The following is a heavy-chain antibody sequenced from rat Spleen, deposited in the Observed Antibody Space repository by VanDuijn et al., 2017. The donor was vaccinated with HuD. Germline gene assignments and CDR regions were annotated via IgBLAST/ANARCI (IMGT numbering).Heavy chain of an antibody. CDR1: GFTFSDYN. Sequence: EVQLVESDGGLVQPGRSLKLSCAASGFTFSDYNMAWVRQAPKKGLEWVATISYDGSSTYYRDSVKGRFTISRDNVKTTLYLQMDSLRSEDTATYYGVRHEPNWFTYWGQGTLVTVSS. CDR2: ISYDGSST. J-gene: IGHJ3*01. CDR3: VRHEPNWFTY. V-gene: IGHV5-7*01.